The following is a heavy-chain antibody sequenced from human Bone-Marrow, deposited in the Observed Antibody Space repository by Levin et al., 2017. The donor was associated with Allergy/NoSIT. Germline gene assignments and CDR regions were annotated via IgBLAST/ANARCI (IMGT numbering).Heavy chain of an antibody. J-gene: IGHJ6*03. CDR1: GGSISSGRYY. V-gene: IGHV4-61*02. CDR3: ARDRLASLYYYSMDV. Sequence: KPSETLSLTCSVSGGSISSGRYYFTWVRQSAGKGLEWIGRIYTTGSTNYNPSLESRVTISRDTFKKEVYLTLSPVTAADTAMYYCARDRLASLYYYSMDVWGRGTTVSVSS. CDR2: IYTTGST.